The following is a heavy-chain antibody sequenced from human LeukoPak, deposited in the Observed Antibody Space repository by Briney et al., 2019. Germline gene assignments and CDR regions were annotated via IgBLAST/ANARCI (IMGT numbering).Heavy chain of an antibody. V-gene: IGHV1-46*01. CDR1: GYTFTSYY. Sequence: ASVKVSCKASGYTFTSYYMHWVRQAPGQGLEWMGIINPSGGSTSYAQKFQGRVTITADKSTSTAYMELSSLRSEDTAVYYCAVGLLWFGELLWGNWFDPWGQGTLVTVSS. CDR3: AVGLLWFGELLWGNWFDP. D-gene: IGHD3-10*01. CDR2: INPSGGST. J-gene: IGHJ5*02.